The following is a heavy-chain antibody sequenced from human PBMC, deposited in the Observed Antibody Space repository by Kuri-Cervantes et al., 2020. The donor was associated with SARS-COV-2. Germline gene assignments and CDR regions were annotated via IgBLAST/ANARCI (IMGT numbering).Heavy chain of an antibody. D-gene: IGHD4-11*01. V-gene: IGHV4-59*01. J-gene: IGHJ5*02. CDR1: GGSISSYY. CDR3: ARVRTVTTVIGSVWFDP. Sequence: ESLKTSCTVPGGSISSYYWGLIRQPPGKGLEWIGYIYYSGSTNYNPPLKNRVTISVNTSKNQFSLKLNSVTAADTAVYYCARVRTVTTVIGSVWFDPWGQGTLVTVSS. CDR2: IYYSGST.